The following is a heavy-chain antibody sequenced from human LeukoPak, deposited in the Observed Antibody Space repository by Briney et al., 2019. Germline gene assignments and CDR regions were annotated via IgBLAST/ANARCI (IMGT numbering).Heavy chain of an antibody. V-gene: IGHV3-74*03. Sequence: PGGSLRLSCAASGVTFSNYWMHCVRQAPGKGLVWVSRINSDGSTATYADSVKGRFTTSRDNAKKTLYVQMNSLRAEDTAVYYCAREVGGNLGDAFDIWGQRTMVTVSS. J-gene: IGHJ3*02. CDR3: AREVGGNLGDAFDI. CDR1: GVTFSNYW. D-gene: IGHD4-23*01. CDR2: INSDGSTA.